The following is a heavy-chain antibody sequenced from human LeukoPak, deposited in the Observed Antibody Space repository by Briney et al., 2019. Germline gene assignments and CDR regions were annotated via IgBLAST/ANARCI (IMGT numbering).Heavy chain of an antibody. D-gene: IGHD6-6*01. V-gene: IGHV4-59*08. J-gene: IGHJ6*02. CDR2: IYYSGST. CDR1: GGSISSYY. Sequence: PSETLSLTCTVSGGSISSYYWSWIRQPPGKGLDWIGYIYYSGSTNYNPSLKSRVTISVDTSKNQFSLKLSSVTAADTAVYYCARGRRKAARPDGMDVWGQGTTVTVSS. CDR3: ARGRRKAARPDGMDV.